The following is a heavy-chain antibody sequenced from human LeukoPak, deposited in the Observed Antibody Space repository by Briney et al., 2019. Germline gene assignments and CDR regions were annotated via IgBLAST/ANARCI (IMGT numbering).Heavy chain of an antibody. D-gene: IGHD3-22*01. J-gene: IGHJ4*02. CDR3: AKDQYLGSSGYSSDY. CDR1: GFTFSSYG. Sequence: GGSLRLSCAASGFTFSSYGMHWVRQAPGKGLEWVAFIRYDGSNKYYADSVKGRFTISRDNSKNTLYLQMNSLRADDTAVYYCAKDQYLGSSGYSSDYWGQGTLVTVSS. V-gene: IGHV3-30*02. CDR2: IRYDGSNK.